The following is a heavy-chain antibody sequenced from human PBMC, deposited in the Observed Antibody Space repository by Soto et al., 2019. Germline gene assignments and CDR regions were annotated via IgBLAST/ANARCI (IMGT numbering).Heavy chain of an antibody. J-gene: IGHJ4*02. V-gene: IGHV4-30-4*01. CDR1: GGSISSGDYY. CDR2: IYYSGST. Sequence: NPSETLSLTCTVSGGSISSGDYYWSWIRQPPGKGLEWIGYIYYSGSTYYNPSLKSRVTISVDTSKNQFSLKLSSVTAADTAVYYCARVPIAARPIDYWGRGTLVTVSS. CDR3: ARVPIAARPIDY. D-gene: IGHD6-6*01.